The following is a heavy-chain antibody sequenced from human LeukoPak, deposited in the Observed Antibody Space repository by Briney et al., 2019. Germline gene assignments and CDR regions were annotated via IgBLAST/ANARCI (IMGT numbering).Heavy chain of an antibody. CDR3: ARDRSTEFDY. CDR1: GFIFNTYE. J-gene: IGHJ4*02. CDR2: ISSSSHYI. V-gene: IGHV3-21*01. Sequence: PGGSLRLSCAASGFIFNTYEMHWVRQAPGKGLEWVSSISSSSHYIYYADSVKGQFTISRDNAKNSLYLQMNSLRVEDTAVYYCARDRSTEFDYWGQGTLVTVSS. D-gene: IGHD2-2*01.